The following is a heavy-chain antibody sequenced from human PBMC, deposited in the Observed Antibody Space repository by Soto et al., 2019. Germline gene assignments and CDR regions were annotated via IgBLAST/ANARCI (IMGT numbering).Heavy chain of an antibody. J-gene: IGHJ5*02. CDR1: GGSISSYY. D-gene: IGHD3-16*02. CDR3: SRVNGDYVWGIYRYTAWHTSLPDNWFDP. CDR2: IYYSGST. V-gene: IGHV4-59*01. Sequence: PSETLSLTCTVSGGSISSYYWSWIRQPPGKGLEWIGYIYYSGSTNYNPSLKSRVTISVDTSKNQFSLKLSSVTAADTAVYYCSRVNGDYVWGIYRYTAWHTSLPDNWFDPWGQGTLVTVSS.